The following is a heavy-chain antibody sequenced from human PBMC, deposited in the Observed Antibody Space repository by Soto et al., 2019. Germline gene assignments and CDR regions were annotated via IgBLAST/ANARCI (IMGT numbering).Heavy chain of an antibody. V-gene: IGHV3-66*01. CDR3: ARGGRVVVAAHFDY. D-gene: IGHD2-15*01. Sequence: EVQLVESGGGLVQPGGSLRLSCAASGFTVSSNYMSWVRQAPGKGLEWVTVIYSGGSTYYADSVKGRFTISRDNSKNTLYLQMNSLRAEDTAVYYCARGGRVVVAAHFDYWGQGTLVTVSS. J-gene: IGHJ4*02. CDR1: GFTVSSNY. CDR2: IYSGGST.